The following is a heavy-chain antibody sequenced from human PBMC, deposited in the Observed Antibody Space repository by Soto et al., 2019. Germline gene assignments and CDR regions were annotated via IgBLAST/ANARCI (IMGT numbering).Heavy chain of an antibody. Sequence: ASXKVXXXASGYTXTSYGXSWVRQAPGQGLEWMGWISAYNGNTKYAQKLQGRATMTTDTSTSTAYMELRSLRSDDTAVYYCARDAAIGMNDYWGQGTLVTVSS. CDR1: GYTXTSYG. V-gene: IGHV1-18*01. J-gene: IGHJ4*02. CDR2: ISAYNGNT. CDR3: ARDAAIGMNDY. D-gene: IGHD1-20*01.